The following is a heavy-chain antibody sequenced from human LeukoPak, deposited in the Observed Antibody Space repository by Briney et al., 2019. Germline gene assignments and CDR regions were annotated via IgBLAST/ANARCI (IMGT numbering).Heavy chain of an antibody. CDR2: IYYSGST. Sequence: GSLRLSCAAAGFRLSDFYMSWIRQPPGKGLEWIGYIYYSGSTNYNPSLKSRVTISVDTSKNQFSLKLSSVTAADTAVYYCARVTYYYDSSGYRHDAFDIWGQGTMVTVSS. CDR1: GFRLSDFY. D-gene: IGHD3-22*01. V-gene: IGHV4-59*01. CDR3: ARVTYYYDSSGYRHDAFDI. J-gene: IGHJ3*02.